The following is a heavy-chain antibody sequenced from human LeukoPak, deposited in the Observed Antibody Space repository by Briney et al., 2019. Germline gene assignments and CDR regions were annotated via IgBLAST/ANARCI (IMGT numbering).Heavy chain of an antibody. D-gene: IGHD3-9*01. CDR1: GYTFTGYY. V-gene: IGHV1-2*02. J-gene: IGHJ4*02. CDR3: ARRSGYDILTGYYL. CDR2: INPNSGGT. Sequence: ASVKVSCKASGYTFTGYYMHWVRQAPGQGLEWMGWINPNSGGTNYAQKFQGRVTMTRDTSTSTAYMELSRLRSDDTAVYYCARRSGYDILTGYYLWGQGTLVTVSS.